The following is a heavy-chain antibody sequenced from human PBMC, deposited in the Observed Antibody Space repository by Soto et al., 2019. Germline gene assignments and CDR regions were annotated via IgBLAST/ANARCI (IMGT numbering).Heavy chain of an antibody. V-gene: IGHV3-66*01. Sequence: EVQLVESGGGLVQPGGSLRLSCAASGFTVSSNYMSWVRQAPGKGLEWVSVIYNGGSTYYADSVKGRFTISRDNSKNTLYLQMNSLRAEDTAVHYCARDRIPTGMDVWGQGTTVTVSS. CDR3: ARDRIPTGMDV. CDR2: IYNGGST. J-gene: IGHJ6*02. CDR1: GFTVSSNY.